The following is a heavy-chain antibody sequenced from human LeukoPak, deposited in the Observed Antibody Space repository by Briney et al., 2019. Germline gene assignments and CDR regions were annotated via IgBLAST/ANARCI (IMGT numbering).Heavy chain of an antibody. Sequence: SETLSLTCAVYGGSFSGYYWSWIRQPPGEGLEWIGEINHSGSTNYNPSLKSRVTISVDTSKNQFSLKLSSVTAADTAVYYCARESYHYDFWSGYPFNWFDPWGQGTLVTVSS. CDR1: GGSFSGYY. CDR2: INHSGST. CDR3: ARESYHYDFWSGYPFNWFDP. V-gene: IGHV4-34*01. D-gene: IGHD3-3*01. J-gene: IGHJ5*02.